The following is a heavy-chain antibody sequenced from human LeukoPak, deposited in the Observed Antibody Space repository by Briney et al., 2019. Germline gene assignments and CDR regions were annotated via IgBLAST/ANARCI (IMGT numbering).Heavy chain of an antibody. CDR3: ARQGRSGSYSAFSWFDP. Sequence: SVKVSCKASGGTFSSYAISWVRQAPGQGLEWMGGIIPIFGTANYAQKFQGRVTITAGKSTSTAYMELSSLRSEDTAVYYCARQGRSGSYSAFSWFDPWGQGTLVTVSS. CDR2: IIPIFGTA. CDR1: GGTFSSYA. V-gene: IGHV1-69*06. D-gene: IGHD3-22*01. J-gene: IGHJ5*02.